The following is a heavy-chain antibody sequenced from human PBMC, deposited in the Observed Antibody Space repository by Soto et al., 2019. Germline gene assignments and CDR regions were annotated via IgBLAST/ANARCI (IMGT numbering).Heavy chain of an antibody. CDR3: AREVDYGDAGDYYYYMDV. J-gene: IGHJ6*03. V-gene: IGHV3-53*04. Sequence: GGSLRLSCAASGFTVSSNYMSWVRQAPGKGLEWVSVIYSGGSTYYADSVKGRFTISRHNSKNPRYLQMNSLRAEDTAVYYCAREVDYGDAGDYYYYMDVWGKGTTVTVSS. CDR2: IYSGGST. CDR1: GFTVSSNY. D-gene: IGHD4-17*01.